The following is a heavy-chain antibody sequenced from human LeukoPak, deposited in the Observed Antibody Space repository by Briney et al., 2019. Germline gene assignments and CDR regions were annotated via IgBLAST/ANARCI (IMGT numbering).Heavy chain of an antibody. CDR1: GFTFSRNW. J-gene: IGHJ4*02. V-gene: IGHV3-7*05. CDR3: AREVYGDNYFDY. D-gene: IGHD4-17*01. CDR2: INQDGSEK. Sequence: GGSLRLSCAASGFTFSRNWMSWVRPPPGKGPEEVANINQDGSEKYYVDSVKGRVTISRDNATMSLYLQMNSLRDEDTAVYYCAREVYGDNYFDYWGQGTLVTVSS.